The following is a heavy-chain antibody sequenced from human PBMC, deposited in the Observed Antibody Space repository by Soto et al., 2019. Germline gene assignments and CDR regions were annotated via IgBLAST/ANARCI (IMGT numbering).Heavy chain of an antibody. Sequence: GGSLRLSCAASGFTFSSYGMHWVRQAPGKGLEWVAVISYDGSNKYYADSVKGRFTISRDNSKNTLYLQMNSLRAEDTAVYYCAKDSGYSYGYFWSGMDVWGQGTTVTVSS. CDR1: GFTFSSYG. J-gene: IGHJ6*02. CDR3: AKDSGYSYGYFWSGMDV. D-gene: IGHD5-18*01. V-gene: IGHV3-30*18. CDR2: ISYDGSNK.